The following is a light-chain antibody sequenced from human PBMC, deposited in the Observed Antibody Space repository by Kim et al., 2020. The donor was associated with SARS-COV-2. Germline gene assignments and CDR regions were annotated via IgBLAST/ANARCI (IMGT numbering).Light chain of an antibody. CDR1: QSVTTNS. V-gene: IGKV3-20*01. CDR3: QQYGNSRWT. Sequence: SPGGRVTLSCRASQSVTTNSFAWYQQKPGQAPRLLIYAASSRAAGIPDRFSGSVSGTDFTLTISRLEPEDFAVYYCQQYGNSRWTFGQGTKVDIK. CDR2: AAS. J-gene: IGKJ1*01.